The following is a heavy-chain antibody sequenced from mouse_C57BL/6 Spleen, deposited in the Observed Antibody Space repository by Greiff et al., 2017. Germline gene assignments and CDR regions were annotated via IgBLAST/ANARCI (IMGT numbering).Heavy chain of an antibody. J-gene: IGHJ3*01. Sequence: QVQLQQPGTELVKPGASVKLSCKASGYTFTSYWMHWVKQRPGQGLEWIGYINPSNGGTNYNEKFKSQATLTVDKSSSTASMPLRSLTSEDAAVYYCSRRFYTWFAYWGQGTLVTVSA. CDR2: INPSNGGT. CDR3: SRRFYTWFAY. CDR1: GYTFTSYW. D-gene: IGHD2-1*01. V-gene: IGHV1-53*01.